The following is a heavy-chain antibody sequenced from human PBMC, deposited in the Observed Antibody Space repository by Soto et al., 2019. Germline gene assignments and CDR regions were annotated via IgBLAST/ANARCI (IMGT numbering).Heavy chain of an antibody. CDR1: GFTVSSNY. J-gene: IGHJ4*02. D-gene: IGHD4-17*01. CDR3: AKDQRGYGDWLFDY. Sequence: EVQLVESGGGLIQPGGSLRLSCAASGFTVSSNYMSWVRQAPGKGLEWVSVISGSGGSTYYADSVKGRFTISRDNSKNTLYLQMNSLRAEDTAVYYCAKDQRGYGDWLFDYWGQGTLVTVSS. V-gene: IGHV3-23*04. CDR2: ISGSGGST.